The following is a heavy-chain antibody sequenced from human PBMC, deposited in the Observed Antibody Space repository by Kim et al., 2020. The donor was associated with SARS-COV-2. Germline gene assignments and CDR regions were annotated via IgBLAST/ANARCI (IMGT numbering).Heavy chain of an antibody. CDR3: ARAPRGYDSSPFY. D-gene: IGHD5-12*01. J-gene: IGHJ4*02. V-gene: IGHV3-7*01. Sequence: YVDSVKGRFTIYRDNVKNSLYLQMNSLRAEDTALYYCARAPRGYDSSPFYWGQGTLVSVSS.